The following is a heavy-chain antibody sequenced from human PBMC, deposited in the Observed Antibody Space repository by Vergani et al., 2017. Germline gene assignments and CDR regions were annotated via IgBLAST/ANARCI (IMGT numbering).Heavy chain of an antibody. CDR2: IHPGYSDA. Sequence: EVKLVQSGAEVKKPGEALKTSCKTSRYNFIDYFIACVRQKPGKGLEWMGAIHPGYSDARYNPSFEGHVAISADRSTTTVSLQWTSLQSSDTGTYFCSLGAGYNSGTYDPWGQGTLVTVSS. CDR1: RYNFIDYF. V-gene: IGHV5-51*01. J-gene: IGHJ5*02. CDR3: SLGAGYNSGTYDP. D-gene: IGHD3-10*01.